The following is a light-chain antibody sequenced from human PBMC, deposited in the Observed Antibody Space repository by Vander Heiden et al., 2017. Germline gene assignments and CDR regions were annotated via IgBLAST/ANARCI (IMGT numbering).Light chain of an antibody. CDR3: QQDGSSLT. Sequence: EIVLTQSPGTLSLSPGERATLSCRASQSVSSSYLAWYQQKPGQAPRLLIYGASSRANGIPDRFSGSGSGTDFTLTSSRLEPEDFAVYYWQQDGSSLTFGQGTLLEIK. J-gene: IGKJ5*01. V-gene: IGKV3-20*01. CDR1: QSVSSSY. CDR2: GAS.